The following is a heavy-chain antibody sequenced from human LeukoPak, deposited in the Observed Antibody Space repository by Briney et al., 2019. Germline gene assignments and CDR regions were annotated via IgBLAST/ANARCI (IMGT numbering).Heavy chain of an antibody. CDR3: ARCGYSAVEFDY. J-gene: IGHJ4*02. Sequence: SETLSLTCTVSGGSISSSSYYWGWIRQPPGKGLEWIGSIYYSGSTYYNPSLKSRVTISVDTSKNQFSLKLSSVTAADTAVYYCARCGYSAVEFDYWGQGTLVTVSS. V-gene: IGHV4-39*07. D-gene: IGHD5-18*01. CDR1: GGSISSSSYY. CDR2: IYYSGST.